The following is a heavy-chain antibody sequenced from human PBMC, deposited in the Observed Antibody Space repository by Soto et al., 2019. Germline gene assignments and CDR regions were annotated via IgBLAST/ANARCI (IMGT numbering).Heavy chain of an antibody. CDR3: ARTPAGPYYYYGMDV. V-gene: IGHV1-2*04. J-gene: IGHJ6*02. CDR1: GYTFTGYY. CDR2: INPNSGGT. Sequence: QVQLVQSGAEVKKPGASVKVSCKASGYTFTGYYMHWVRQAPGQGLEWMGWINPNSGGTNYAQKFQGWVTMTRDTSISTAYMEPSRLRSDDTAVYYCARTPAGPYYYYGMDVWGQGTTVTVSS. D-gene: IGHD6-19*01.